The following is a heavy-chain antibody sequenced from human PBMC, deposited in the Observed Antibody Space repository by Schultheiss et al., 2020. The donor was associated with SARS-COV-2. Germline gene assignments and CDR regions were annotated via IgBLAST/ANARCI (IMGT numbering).Heavy chain of an antibody. CDR2: IWYDGSNK. J-gene: IGHJ3*02. Sequence: GESLKISCAASGFTFSSYGMHWVRQAPGKGLEWVAVIWYDGSNKYYADSVKGRFTISRDNSKNTLYLQMNSLRAEDTAVYYCARGWTPYCSSTSCYHDAFDIWGQGTMVTVSS. CDR3: ARGWTPYCSSTSCYHDAFDI. CDR1: GFTFSSYG. D-gene: IGHD2-2*01. V-gene: IGHV3-33*08.